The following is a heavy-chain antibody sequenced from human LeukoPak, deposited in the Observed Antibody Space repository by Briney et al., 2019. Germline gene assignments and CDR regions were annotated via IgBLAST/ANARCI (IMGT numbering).Heavy chain of an antibody. Sequence: ASVKVSCKASGYTFTSYGISWVRQAPGQGLEWMGWISAYNGNTNYAQKLQGRVTMTTDTSTSTAYMELRSLRSDDTAVYYCARTINSSGYYYSGYPRFQVIDYWGQGTLVTVSS. D-gene: IGHD3-22*01. J-gene: IGHJ4*02. CDR2: ISAYNGNT. CDR1: GYTFTSYG. V-gene: IGHV1-18*01. CDR3: ARTINSSGYYYSGYPRFQVIDY.